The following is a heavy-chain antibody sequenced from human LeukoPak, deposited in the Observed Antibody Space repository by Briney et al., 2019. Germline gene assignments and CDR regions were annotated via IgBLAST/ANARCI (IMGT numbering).Heavy chain of an antibody. J-gene: IGHJ4*02. V-gene: IGHV4-4*09. D-gene: IGHD3-9*01. Sequence: PSETLSLTCTVSGSISGYYWSWIRQPPGKGLEWIGSIYTSGSTNYNPSLESRVTISVDTSKNQFSLKLSSVTAADTAVYYCARSGALTGYLYWGQGTLVTVSS. CDR3: ARSGALTGYLY. CDR2: IYTSGST. CDR1: GSISGYY.